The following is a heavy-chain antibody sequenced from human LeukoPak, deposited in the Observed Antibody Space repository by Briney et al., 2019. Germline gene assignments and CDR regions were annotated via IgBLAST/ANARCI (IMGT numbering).Heavy chain of an antibody. D-gene: IGHD2-15*01. Sequence: GGSLRLSCVASGFTFSSSWMHWVRQAPGKGLVWVSRIKSDGTSINYADSVEGRFTVSSDNAKNTLYLQMNSLRAEDTAVYYCVRVYCSGGSCFYFDYWGQGALVTVSS. J-gene: IGHJ4*02. CDR2: IKSDGTSI. V-gene: IGHV3-74*01. CDR1: GFTFSSSW. CDR3: VRVYCSGGSCFYFDY.